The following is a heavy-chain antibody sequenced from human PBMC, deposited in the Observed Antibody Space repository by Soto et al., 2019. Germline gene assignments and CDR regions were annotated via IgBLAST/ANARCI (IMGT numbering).Heavy chain of an antibody. CDR2: IYSSGST. D-gene: IGHD5-12*01. Sequence: SETLSLTCTVSDGSVSSGSYYWTWIRQPPGKGLEWIGYIYSSGSTLYNPSLKSRVIISVDTSMNQFSLKLSSVTAADTAVYYCARDSLALFDSWGQGTLVTVSS. CDR1: DGSVSSGSYY. V-gene: IGHV4-61*01. CDR3: ARDSLALFDS. J-gene: IGHJ4*02.